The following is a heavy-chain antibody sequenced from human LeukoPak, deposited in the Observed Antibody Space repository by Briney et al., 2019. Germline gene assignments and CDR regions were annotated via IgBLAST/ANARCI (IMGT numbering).Heavy chain of an antibody. J-gene: IGHJ4*02. Sequence: SVKVSCKASGGTFSSYAISWVRQAPGQGLEWMGRIIPILGIANYAQKFQGRVTITADKSTSTAYMELSSLRSEDTAVYYCARLGVYDSSGYDYWGQGTLVTVSS. V-gene: IGHV1-69*04. CDR2: IIPILGIA. CDR1: GGTFSSYA. CDR3: ARLGVYDSSGYDY. D-gene: IGHD3-22*01.